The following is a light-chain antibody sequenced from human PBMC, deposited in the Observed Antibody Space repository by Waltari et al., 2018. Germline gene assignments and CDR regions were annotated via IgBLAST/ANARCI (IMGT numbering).Light chain of an antibody. J-gene: IGKJ1*01. CDR2: GAS. CDR3: QHYVRLPAT. Sequence: EIVLTQSPGTLSLPPGERATLSCRASQSVSRALAWYQQKPGQAPRLLISGASNRATGIPDRFSGSGSGTDFSLTISSLEPEDFAVYYCQHYVRLPATFGQGTKVEIK. CDR1: QSVSRA. V-gene: IGKV3-20*01.